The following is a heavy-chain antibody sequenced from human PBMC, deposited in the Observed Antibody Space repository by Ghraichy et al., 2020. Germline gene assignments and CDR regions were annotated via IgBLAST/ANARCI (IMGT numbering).Heavy chain of an antibody. Sequence: GGSLRLSCAASGFTFSSYTMNWVRRAPGKGLEWVSSISSGSGYIYYADSVKGGFTISRDNAKNSLYLQMNSLRAEDTAVYYRAREKLLPLRYFDYWGQGTLVTVSS. CDR3: AREKLLPLRYFDY. CDR1: GFTFSSYT. V-gene: IGHV3-21*01. D-gene: IGHD5-12*01. J-gene: IGHJ4*02. CDR2: ISSGSGYI.